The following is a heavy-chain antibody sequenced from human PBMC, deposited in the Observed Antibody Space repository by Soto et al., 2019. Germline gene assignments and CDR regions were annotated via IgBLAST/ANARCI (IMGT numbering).Heavy chain of an antibody. Sequence: QVQLQESGPGLVKPSQTLSLTCTVSGGSISSGGYYWSWIRQHPGKGLEWIGYIYYSGSTYYNPSLKSRVTISVDTSKNQFSLKLSSVTAADTAVYYCARGWVRGVTTEHYFDYWGQGTLVTVSS. V-gene: IGHV4-31*03. CDR3: ARGWVRGVTTEHYFDY. D-gene: IGHD3-10*01. CDR2: IYYSGST. CDR1: GGSISSGGYY. J-gene: IGHJ4*02.